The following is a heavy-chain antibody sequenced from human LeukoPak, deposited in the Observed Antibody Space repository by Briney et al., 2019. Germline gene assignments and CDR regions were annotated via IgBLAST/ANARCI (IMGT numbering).Heavy chain of an antibody. V-gene: IGHV1-46*01. J-gene: IGHJ6*02. Sequence: ASVKVSCKASGYTFTGYYMHWVRQAPGQGLEWMGIMHPSGGSTSYAQKFQGRVTMTRDTSTSTVDMELSSLRSEDTAVYYCAREPLPGGSGSYYRYGMDVWGQGTTVTVSS. CDR1: GYTFTGYY. D-gene: IGHD3-10*01. CDR2: MHPSGGST. CDR3: AREPLPGGSGSYYRYGMDV.